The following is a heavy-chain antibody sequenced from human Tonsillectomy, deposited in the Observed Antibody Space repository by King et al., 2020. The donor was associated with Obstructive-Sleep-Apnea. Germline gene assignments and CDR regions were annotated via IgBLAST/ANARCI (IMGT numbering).Heavy chain of an antibody. V-gene: IGHV3-30*04. CDR1: GLTFSSSA. CDR2: ISYDGGNK. D-gene: IGHD6-19*01. CDR3: ARDRVNSGFDY. Sequence: VQLVESGGGVVQPGRSLRLSCAASGLTFSSSAMHWVRQAPGKGLEWVAVISYDGGNKYYADSVKGRFTISRDNSKNTLFLQMNSLRGEDTAVYYCARDRVNSGFDYWGRGTLVTVSS. J-gene: IGHJ4*01.